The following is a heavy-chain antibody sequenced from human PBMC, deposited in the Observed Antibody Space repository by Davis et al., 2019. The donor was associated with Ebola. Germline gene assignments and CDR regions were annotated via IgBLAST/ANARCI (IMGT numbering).Heavy chain of an antibody. V-gene: IGHV6-1*01. CDR2: TYYKSKWYN. CDR1: GDSVSSAG. CDR3: ARGWLRTGFDY. D-gene: IGHD5-12*01. J-gene: IGHJ4*02. Sequence: PSETLSLTCAISGDSVSSAGWNWIRQSPSRGLEWLGRTYYKSKWYNDYAVSVKSRIIINSDTSKNQFSLQLKSVTPEDTAVYYCARGWLRTGFDYWGQGAPVTVSS.